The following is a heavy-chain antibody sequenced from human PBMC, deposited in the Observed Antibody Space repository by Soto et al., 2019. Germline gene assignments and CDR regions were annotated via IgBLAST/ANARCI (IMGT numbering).Heavy chain of an antibody. CDR3: TTVYGDSMGGWAFDI. V-gene: IGHV3-15*01. D-gene: IGHD4-17*01. Sequence: GGSLRLSCAASGFTFSNAWMSWVRQAPGKGLEWVGRIKSKTDGGTTDYAAPVKGRFTISRDDSKNTLYLQMNSLKTEDTAVYYCTTVYGDSMGGWAFDIWGQGTMVTVSS. J-gene: IGHJ3*02. CDR2: IKSKTDGGTT. CDR1: GFTFSNAW.